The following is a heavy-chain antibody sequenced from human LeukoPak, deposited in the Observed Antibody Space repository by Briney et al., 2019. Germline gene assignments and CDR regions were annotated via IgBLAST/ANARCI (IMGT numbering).Heavy chain of an antibody. CDR3: ARDPTGYSSYFDY. J-gene: IGHJ4*02. CDR2: IHYSGST. CDR1: GGSITNYY. V-gene: IGHV4-59*01. D-gene: IGHD3-22*01. Sequence: SETLSLTCTVSGGSITNYYWTWIRQPPGKGLEWIGYIHYSGSTNYNPSLKSRVTISVDTSKNQFSLKLSSVTAADTAVYYCARDPTGYSSYFDYWGQGTLVTVSS.